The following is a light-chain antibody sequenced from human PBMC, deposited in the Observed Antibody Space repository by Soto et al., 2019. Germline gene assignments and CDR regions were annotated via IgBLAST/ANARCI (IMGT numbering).Light chain of an antibody. CDR1: QSPRNN. CDR2: GAS. CDR3: QQYDNWPHT. Sequence: MTQSPSTLSASVGDRVIITCRASQSPRNNLAWFQQKPGQAPRLLLYGASTRATGIPARFSGSGSGTEFTLTISSLQSEDFAVYFCQQYDNWPHTFGQGTKLEIK. J-gene: IGKJ2*01. V-gene: IGKV3-15*01.